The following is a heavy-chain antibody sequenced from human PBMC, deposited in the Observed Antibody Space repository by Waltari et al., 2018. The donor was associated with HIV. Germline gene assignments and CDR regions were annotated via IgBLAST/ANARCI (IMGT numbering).Heavy chain of an antibody. CDR3: ARHLIPLYSSSWPYYFDY. CDR2: IYHSGST. V-gene: IGHV4-38-2*02. D-gene: IGHD6-13*01. Sequence: QVQLQESGPGLVKPSETLSLTCTVSGYSISSGYYWGWIRQPPGKGLEWIGSIYHSGSTYYNPSLKRRVTISVDTSKNQFSLKLSSVTAADTAVYYCARHLIPLYSSSWPYYFDYWGQGTLVTVSS. CDR1: GYSISSGYY. J-gene: IGHJ4*02.